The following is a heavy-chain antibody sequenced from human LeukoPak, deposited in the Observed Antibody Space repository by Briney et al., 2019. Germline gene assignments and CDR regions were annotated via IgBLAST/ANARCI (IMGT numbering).Heavy chain of an antibody. V-gene: IGHV3-30-3*01. J-gene: IGHJ4*02. D-gene: IGHD3-22*01. CDR2: ISYDGSNK. CDR3: ARDNYYDSSGYLEY. Sequence: PGGSLRLSCAASGFTFSSYAMHWVRQPPGKGLEWVAVISYDGSNKYYADSVKGRFTISRDNSKNTLYLQMNSLRAEDTAVYYCARDNYYDSSGYLEYWGQGTLVTVSS. CDR1: GFTFSSYA.